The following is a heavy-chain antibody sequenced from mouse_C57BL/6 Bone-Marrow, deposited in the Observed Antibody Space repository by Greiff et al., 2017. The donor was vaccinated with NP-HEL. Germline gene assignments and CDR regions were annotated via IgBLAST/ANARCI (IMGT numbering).Heavy chain of an antibody. D-gene: IGHD1-1*01. Sequence: EVQLQQSGPGLAKPSPSLSLTCSVTGYSITSDYWNWIRKFPGNKLEYMGYISHSGSTYYNPSLKSRISITRDTSKNQYYLQLNSVTTEDTATYYCARRDGSRRYYALDYWGQGTSVTVSS. CDR3: ARRDGSRRYYALDY. CDR2: ISHSGST. V-gene: IGHV3-8*01. CDR1: GYSITSDY. J-gene: IGHJ4*01.